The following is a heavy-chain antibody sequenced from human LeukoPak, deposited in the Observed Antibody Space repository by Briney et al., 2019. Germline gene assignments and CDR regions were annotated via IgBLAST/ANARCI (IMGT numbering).Heavy chain of an antibody. V-gene: IGHV4-39*01. Sequence: SETLSLTCTVSGGSISSSTYYWGWIRQPPGKGLEWLGSIYYSGNTYHNPSLKSRLTISVDTSKNQFSLKLSSVTAADTAVYYCARGRRITFGGIIVPFDYWGQGTVVTVSS. J-gene: IGHJ4*02. D-gene: IGHD3-16*02. CDR3: ARGRRITFGGIIVPFDY. CDR2: IYYSGNT. CDR1: GGSISSSTYY.